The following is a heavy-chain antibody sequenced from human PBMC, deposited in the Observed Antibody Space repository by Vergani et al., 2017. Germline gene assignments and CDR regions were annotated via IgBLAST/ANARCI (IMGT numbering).Heavy chain of an antibody. CDR3: AKVSRPSRVVPAAISWYGAYYDYGMDV. J-gene: IGHJ6*02. CDR1: GFTFSSYG. Sequence: QVQLVESGGGVVQPGGSLRLSCAASGFTFSSYGMHWVRQAPGKGLEWVAFIRYDGSNKYYADSVKGRFTISRDNSKNTLYLQMNSLRAEDTAVYYCAKVSRPSRVVPAAISWYGAYYDYGMDVWGQGTTVTVSS. V-gene: IGHV3-30*02. CDR2: IRYDGSNK. D-gene: IGHD2-2*02.